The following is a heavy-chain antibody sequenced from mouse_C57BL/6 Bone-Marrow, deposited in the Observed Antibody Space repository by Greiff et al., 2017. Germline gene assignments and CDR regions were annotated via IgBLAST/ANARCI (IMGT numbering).Heavy chain of an antibody. CDR2: IHPNSGST. J-gene: IGHJ1*03. V-gene: IGHV1-64*01. Sequence: QVQLKQPGAELVKPGASVKLSCKASGYTFTSYWMHWVKQRPGQGLEWIGMIHPNSGSTNYNEKFKSKATLTVDKSSSTAYMQLSSLTSEDSAVYYCAREFDGYWYFDVWGTGTTVTVSS. CDR3: AREFDGYWYFDV. CDR1: GYTFTSYW. D-gene: IGHD2-3*01.